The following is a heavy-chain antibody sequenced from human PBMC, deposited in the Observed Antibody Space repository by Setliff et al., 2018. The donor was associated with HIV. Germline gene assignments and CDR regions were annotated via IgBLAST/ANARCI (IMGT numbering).Heavy chain of an antibody. CDR2: ISAAGTI. D-gene: IGHD6-13*01. CDR1: GGSISSYY. J-gene: IGHJ4*01. CDR3: ARDEGRATGSWWDQSASWYLDY. Sequence: SETLSLTCTVSGGSISSYYWSWIRQPAGKRLEFIGRISAAGTINYNPSLRSRVTLSVDTSENQFSLTVNSVTAADTAMYFCARDEGRATGSWWDQSASWYLDYWGHGILVTRLL. V-gene: IGHV4-4*07.